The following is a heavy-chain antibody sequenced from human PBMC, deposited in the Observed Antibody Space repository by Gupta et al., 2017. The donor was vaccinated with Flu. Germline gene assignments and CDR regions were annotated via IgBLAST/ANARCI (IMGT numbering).Heavy chain of an antibody. D-gene: IGHD2-15*01. CDR3: GRRGVVGAGYFDS. J-gene: IGHJ4*02. CDR2: VYYSGST. V-gene: IGHV4-39*01. Sequence: IRQSPGKGLEYIGNVYYSGSTYYNPSLKSRVTISVDTSKNQFSLRLNSVTAADTAVYYCGRRGVVGAGYFDSWGQGTLVTVSS.